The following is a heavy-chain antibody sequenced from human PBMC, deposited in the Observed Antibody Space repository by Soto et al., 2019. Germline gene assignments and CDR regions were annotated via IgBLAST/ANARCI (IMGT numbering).Heavy chain of an antibody. CDR1: GFTFSSYS. V-gene: IGHV3-21*01. CDR3: ARLITMIVVDDDY. Sequence: GGSLRLSXAASGFTFSSYSMNWVRQAPGKGLEWVSSISSSSSYIYYADSVKGRFTISRDNAKNSLYLQMNSLRAEDTAVYYCARLITMIVVDDDYWGQGTLVTVSS. CDR2: ISSSSSYI. D-gene: IGHD3-22*01. J-gene: IGHJ4*02.